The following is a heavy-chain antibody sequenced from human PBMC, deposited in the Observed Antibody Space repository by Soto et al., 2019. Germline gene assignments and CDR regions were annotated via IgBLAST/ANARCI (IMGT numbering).Heavy chain of an antibody. CDR2: INAGNGNT. CDR1: GYAFTSYA. Sequence: ASVKVSWKAAGYAFTSYAMHWVRQAPGQRLEWMGWINAGNGNTKYSQKFQGRVTITRDTSASTAYMELSSLRSEDTAVYYCAREYGPPDGGDYYDYWGQGTLVTVSS. CDR3: AREYGPPDGGDYYDY. V-gene: IGHV1-3*01. D-gene: IGHD2-21*01. J-gene: IGHJ4*02.